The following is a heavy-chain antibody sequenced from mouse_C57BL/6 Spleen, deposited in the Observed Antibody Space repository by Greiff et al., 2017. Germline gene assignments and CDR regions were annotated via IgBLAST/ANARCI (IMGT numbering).Heavy chain of an antibody. Sequence: EVKLMESGGDLVKPGGSLKLSCAASGFTFSSYGMSWVRQTPDKRLEWVATISSGGSYTYYPDSVKGRFTISRDNAKNTLYLQMSSLKSEDTAMYYCARQLDYCCLDYWGQGTTLTVSS. J-gene: IGHJ2*01. CDR3: ARQLDYCCLDY. D-gene: IGHD1-1*01. CDR2: ISSGGSYT. V-gene: IGHV5-6*01. CDR1: GFTFSSYG.